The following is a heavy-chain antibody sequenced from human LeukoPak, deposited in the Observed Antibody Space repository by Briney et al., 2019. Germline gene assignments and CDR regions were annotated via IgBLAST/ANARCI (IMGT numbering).Heavy chain of an antibody. D-gene: IGHD5-12*01. V-gene: IGHV4-59*08. CDR1: GGSISSYY. J-gene: IGHJ6*03. CDR2: IYYSGST. Sequence: SETLSLTCTVSGGSISSYYWSWIRQPPGKGLEWIGYIYYSGSTNYNPSLKSRVTISVDTSKNQFSLKLSSVTAADTAVYYCARRGKEWPRLSYYYYMDVWGKGTTVTVSS. CDR3: ARRGKEWPRLSYYYYMDV.